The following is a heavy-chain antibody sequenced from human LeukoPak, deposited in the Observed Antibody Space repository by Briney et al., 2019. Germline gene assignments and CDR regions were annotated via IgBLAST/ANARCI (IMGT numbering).Heavy chain of an antibody. CDR3: ARAVLRFLEWQKDYMDV. V-gene: IGHV3-30*03. CDR2: ISYDGSNK. Sequence: GGSLRLSCAASGFTFSSYGMHWVRQAPGKGLEWVAVISYDGSNKYYADSVKGRFTISRDNSKNTLYLQMNSLRAEDTAVYYCARAVLRFLEWQKDYMDVWGKGTTVTVSS. D-gene: IGHD3-3*01. CDR1: GFTFSSYG. J-gene: IGHJ6*03.